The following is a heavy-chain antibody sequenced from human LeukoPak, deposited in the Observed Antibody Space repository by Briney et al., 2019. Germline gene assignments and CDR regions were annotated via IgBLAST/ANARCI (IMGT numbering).Heavy chain of an antibody. V-gene: IGHV3-64D*06. CDR1: GFTFSIYG. J-gene: IGHJ4*02. CDR2: ISSNGGST. CDR3: VKANGVGWYSGYFDY. Sequence: GGSLRLSCPASGFTFSIYGMHWVRQAPGKGLECVSSISSNGGSTYYADSVKGRFTISRDNSKNTLYLQMSSLRAEDTAVYYCVKANGVGWYSGYFDYWGQGTLVTVSS. D-gene: IGHD1-26*01.